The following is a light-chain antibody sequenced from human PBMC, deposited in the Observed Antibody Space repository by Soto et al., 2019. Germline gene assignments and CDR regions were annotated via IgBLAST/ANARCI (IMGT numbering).Light chain of an antibody. V-gene: IGKV3-20*01. CDR1: QSVSSSY. Sequence: VLPQSPGTLSLSPGERSTLSCRASQSVSSSYLAWYQQKPGQAPRLLIYGASSRATGIPDRFSGSGSGTDFTLTISRLEPEDFAVYYCQQHGSSPITFGQGTRLEIK. J-gene: IGKJ5*01. CDR2: GAS. CDR3: QQHGSSPIT.